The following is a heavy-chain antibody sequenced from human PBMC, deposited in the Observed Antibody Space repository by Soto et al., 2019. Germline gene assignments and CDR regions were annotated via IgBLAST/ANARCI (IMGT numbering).Heavy chain of an antibody. CDR2: IHPSGDT. V-gene: IGHV3-66*01. Sequence: GGSLRLSCAGSGFTVSSHYMTWVRQAPGRGLEWVTFIHPSGDTFYADSVKGRFAISRDTSKNTLSLQMNSLRVEDTAVYYCTSGLDDAKIHHWGQGILVTVSS. CDR1: GFTVSSHY. CDR3: TSGLDDAKIHH. D-gene: IGHD1-1*01. J-gene: IGHJ1*01.